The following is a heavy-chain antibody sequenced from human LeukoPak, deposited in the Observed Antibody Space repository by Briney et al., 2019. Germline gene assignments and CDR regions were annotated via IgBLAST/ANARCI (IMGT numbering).Heavy chain of an antibody. Sequence: GGSLRLSCVASGFTFSNYWMSWVRQVPGKGLEWVANIKQDGTEKYYVDSVKGRFTISRDNSKNTLYLQMNSLRAEDTAVYYCARDSSTGWYHAYWGQGTLVTVSS. CDR3: ARDSSTGWYHAY. CDR1: GFTFSNYW. CDR2: IKQDGTEK. J-gene: IGHJ4*02. V-gene: IGHV3-7*03. D-gene: IGHD6-19*01.